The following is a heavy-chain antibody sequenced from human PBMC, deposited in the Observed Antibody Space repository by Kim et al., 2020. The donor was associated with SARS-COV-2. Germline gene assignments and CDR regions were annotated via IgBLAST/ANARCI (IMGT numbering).Heavy chain of an antibody. V-gene: IGHV3-30*18. J-gene: IGHJ4*02. CDR3: AKGMVMILPLDY. CDR2: ISYDGSNK. D-gene: IGHD3-16*01. Sequence: GGSLRLSCAASGFTFSSYGMHWVRQAPGKGLEWVAVISYDGSNKYYADSVKGRFTISRDNSKNTLYLQMNSLRAEDTAVYYCAKGMVMILPLDYWGQGTLVTVSS. CDR1: GFTFSSYG.